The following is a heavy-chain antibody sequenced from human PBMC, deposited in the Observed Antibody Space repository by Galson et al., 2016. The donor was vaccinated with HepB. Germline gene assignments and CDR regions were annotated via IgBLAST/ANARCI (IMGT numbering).Heavy chain of an antibody. Sequence: SLRLSCAASGFTFSNYGMHWVRQAPGKGLEWVSLIWFDGTNKYYADSVKGRFTISRDNSKNTRFLQMNSLTAEDTAIYYCATTGPRGDDDFDVWGQRTLVTVSS. J-gene: IGHJ3*01. D-gene: IGHD1-14*01. V-gene: IGHV3-33*01. CDR1: GFTFSNYG. CDR2: IWFDGTNK. CDR3: ATTGPRGDDDFDV.